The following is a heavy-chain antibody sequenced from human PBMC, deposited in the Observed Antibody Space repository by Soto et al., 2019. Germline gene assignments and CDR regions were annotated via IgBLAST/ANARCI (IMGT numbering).Heavy chain of an antibody. Sequence: PSETLSLTCTASGGAPSSYYWSWIRQPPGKGLEWIGYIYYSGCTNYNPSLKSRGTISVDTSKSQFALNLSTVTVEDTAASYCGRRFSNDYYCSGYGMGEWEEVTTVTV. V-gene: IGHV4-59*08. CDR2: IYYSGCT. D-gene: IGHD2-15*01. J-gene: IGHJ6*01. CDR3: GRRFSNDYYCSGYGMGE. CDR1: GGAPSSYY.